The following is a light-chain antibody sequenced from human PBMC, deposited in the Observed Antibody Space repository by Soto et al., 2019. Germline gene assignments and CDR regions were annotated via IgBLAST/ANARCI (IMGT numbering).Light chain of an antibody. CDR2: GAS. J-gene: IGKJ2*01. CDR1: QSVSSN. V-gene: IGKV3-15*01. CDR3: QQYYNWPLYT. Sequence: EIVMTQSPSTLSVSPGERATLSCRASQSVSSNLAWYQQKPGQAPRLLIYGASTRATGIPARFSGSGSGTDFTLTIRSRLSDDFAVYYCQQYYNWPLYTFGQGTKLEIK.